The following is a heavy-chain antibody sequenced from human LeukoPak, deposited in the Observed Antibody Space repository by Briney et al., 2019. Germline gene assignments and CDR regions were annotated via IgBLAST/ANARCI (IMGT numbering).Heavy chain of an antibody. CDR2: ISAYNGNT. D-gene: IGHD3-3*01. V-gene: IGHV1-18*01. Sequence: ASVKVSCKASGYTFTSYGISWVRHAPRQGLEWMGWISAYNGNTNYAQTPQGRLTMTTDTATSTAYMELRSLRSDDTAVYYCARGELFESMDVWGKGTAVTVS. CDR3: ARGELFESMDV. J-gene: IGHJ6*03. CDR1: GYTFTSYG.